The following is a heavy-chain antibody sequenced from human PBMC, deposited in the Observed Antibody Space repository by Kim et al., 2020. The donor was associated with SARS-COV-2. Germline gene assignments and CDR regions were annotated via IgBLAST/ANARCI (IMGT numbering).Heavy chain of an antibody. J-gene: IGHJ3*01. CDR1: GDTLRSYT. Sequence: SVKVSCKASGDTLRSYTITWVRQAPGQGLEWVGNVIPILGTANHAQRWQGRVTITADELTNTAYMELRGLRSDDTAVYYCAKQAGSHDGLDVWGQGTMVALFS. CDR2: VIPILGTA. D-gene: IGHD3-10*01. V-gene: IGHV1-69*08. CDR3: AKQAGSHDGLDV.